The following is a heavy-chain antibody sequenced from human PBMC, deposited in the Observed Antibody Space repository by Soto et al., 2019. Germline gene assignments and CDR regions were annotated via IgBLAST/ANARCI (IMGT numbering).Heavy chain of an antibody. D-gene: IGHD5-12*01. Sequence: SETLSLTCAVSGGSISSGGYSWSWIRQPPGKGLEWIGYIYHSGSTYYNPSLKSRVTISVDRSKNQFSLKLSSVTAADTAVYYCARVFWGDIVATIDLDYWGQGTLVTVSS. V-gene: IGHV4-30-2*01. CDR2: IYHSGST. J-gene: IGHJ4*02. CDR1: GGSISSGGYS. CDR3: ARVFWGDIVATIDLDY.